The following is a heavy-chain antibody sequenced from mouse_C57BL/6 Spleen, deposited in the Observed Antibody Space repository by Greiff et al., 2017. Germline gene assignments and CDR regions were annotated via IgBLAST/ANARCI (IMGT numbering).Heavy chain of an antibody. Sequence: VQLQQSGPELVKPGASVKISCKASGYTFTDYYMNWVKQSHGKSLEWIGDINPNNGGTSYNQKFKGKATLTVDKSSSTAYMELRSLTSEDSAVYYCARSQLRLPPWFAYWGQGTLVTVSA. D-gene: IGHD3-2*02. J-gene: IGHJ3*01. CDR3: ARSQLRLPPWFAY. CDR2: INPNNGGT. CDR1: GYTFTDYY. V-gene: IGHV1-26*01.